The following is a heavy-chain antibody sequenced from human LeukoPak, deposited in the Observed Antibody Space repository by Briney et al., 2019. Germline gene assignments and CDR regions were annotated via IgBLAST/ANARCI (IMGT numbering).Heavy chain of an antibody. CDR1: GFPFSTYA. Sequence: TGGSLRLSCAASGFPFSTYAMNWVRQAPGKGLEWVSVITGSGGFTQYADSVKGRFTISRDNSKNTVYLQMNSLRVEDTALYYCVRSLDYWGQGALDTVSS. CDR3: VRSLDY. V-gene: IGHV3-23*01. J-gene: IGHJ4*02. CDR2: ITGSGGFT.